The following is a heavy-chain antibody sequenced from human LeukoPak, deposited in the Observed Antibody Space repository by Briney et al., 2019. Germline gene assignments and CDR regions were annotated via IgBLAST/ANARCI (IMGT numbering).Heavy chain of an antibody. J-gene: IGHJ4*02. V-gene: IGHV4-4*07. Sequence: SETLSLTCTVSSGSLSSFYWNWIRQPAGKGLEWVGRIYPSGSTDYNASLKSRVTTSVDTSKRQFSLKLNSVTAADTAVYYCARSSGHDFDYWGQGILVTVSS. CDR2: IYPSGST. CDR3: ARSSGHDFDY. D-gene: IGHD5-12*01. CDR1: SGSLSSFY.